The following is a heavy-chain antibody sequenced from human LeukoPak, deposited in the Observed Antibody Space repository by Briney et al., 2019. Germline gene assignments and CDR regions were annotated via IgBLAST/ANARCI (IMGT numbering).Heavy chain of an antibody. D-gene: IGHD3-9*01. J-gene: IGHJ4*02. CDR2: INPNSGGT. CDR3: ARETVYYDILTGHRLVDY. CDR1: GYTFTGYY. Sequence: ASVKVSCKASGYTFTGYYMHWVRQAPGQGLEWMGWINPNSGGTNYAQKFQGRVTMTRDTSISTAYMELSRLRSDDTAVYYCARETVYYDILTGHRLVDYWGQGTLVNVSS. V-gene: IGHV1-2*02.